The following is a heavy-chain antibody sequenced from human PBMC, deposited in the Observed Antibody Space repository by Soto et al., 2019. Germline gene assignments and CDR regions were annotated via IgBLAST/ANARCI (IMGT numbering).Heavy chain of an antibody. CDR1: GDSVSSNSAA. CDR2: TYYRSKWYN. Sequence: SQTLSLTCAISGDSVSSNSAAWNWIRHSPSRGLEWLGRTYYRSKWYNDYAVSVKSRITINPDTSKNQFSLQLNSVTPEDTAVYYCASGRQQPTLLWWFDPWGQGTLVTVSS. D-gene: IGHD6-13*01. V-gene: IGHV6-1*01. CDR3: ASGRQQPTLLWWFDP. J-gene: IGHJ5*02.